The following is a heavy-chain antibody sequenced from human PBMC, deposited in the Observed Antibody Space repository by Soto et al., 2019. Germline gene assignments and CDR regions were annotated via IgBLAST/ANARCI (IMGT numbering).Heavy chain of an antibody. V-gene: IGHV1-69*02. CDR2: IIPILGIA. CDR1: GGTFSSYT. D-gene: IGHD3-3*01. CDR3: ACVFCISSSRPPLYSLY. J-gene: IGHJ4*02. Sequence: SVKVSCKASGGTFSSYTISWVRQAPGQGLEWMGRIIPILGIANYAQKFQGRVTITADKSTSTAYMELSSLRSEDTAVYYCACVFCISSSRPPLYSLYSGPAPLVT.